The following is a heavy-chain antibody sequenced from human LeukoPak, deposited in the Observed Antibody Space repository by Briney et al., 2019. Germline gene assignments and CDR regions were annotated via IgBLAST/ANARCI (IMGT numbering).Heavy chain of an antibody. V-gene: IGHV1-8*03. J-gene: IGHJ3*02. D-gene: IGHD1-14*01. CDR1: GYTFTSYD. CDR3: ARSPDQGAFDI. CDR2: MNPNSGNT. Sequence: GASVKVSCKASGYTFTSYDINWVRQATGQGLEWMGWMNPNSGNTGYAQKFQGRVTITRNTSISTAYMELSSLRSEDTAVYYCARSPDQGAFDIWGQGTMVSVSS.